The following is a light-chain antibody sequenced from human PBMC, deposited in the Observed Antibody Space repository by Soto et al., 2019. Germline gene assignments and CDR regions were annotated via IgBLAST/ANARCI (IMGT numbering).Light chain of an antibody. CDR2: GSS. V-gene: IGKV3-20*01. CDR3: QQYGSSPTWT. CDR1: QTVDSNY. Sequence: EIVVTQSPGTLSLSPGERATLFCKASQTVDSNYLAWYQQKPGQAPRLLIYGSSIRATGIPDRFSGSGSETDFTLTISRLEPEDFAVYSCQQYGSSPTWTFGQGTKVEIK. J-gene: IGKJ1*01.